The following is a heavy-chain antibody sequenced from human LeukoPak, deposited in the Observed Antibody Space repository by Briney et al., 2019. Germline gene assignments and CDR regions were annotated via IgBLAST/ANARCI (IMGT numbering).Heavy chain of an antibody. CDR3: AREKVGVSFDY. Sequence: GGSLRLACAVSGFTFGSYSMNWVRQAPGKGLEWVSSISVTSSYKYYADSVKGRFTISRDNAKNSLYLQMNSLRADDTAVYYCAREKVGVSFDYWGQGTLVTVSS. V-gene: IGHV3-21*06. CDR2: ISVTSSYK. D-gene: IGHD2-8*01. J-gene: IGHJ4*02. CDR1: GFTFGSYS.